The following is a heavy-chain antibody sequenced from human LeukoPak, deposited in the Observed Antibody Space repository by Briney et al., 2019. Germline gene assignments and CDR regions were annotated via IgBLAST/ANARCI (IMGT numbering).Heavy chain of an antibody. J-gene: IGHJ4*02. CDR1: GFTFSSYS. Sequence: GSLRLSCAASGFTFSSYSMNWVRQAPGKGLEWVSSISSSSSYIYYADSVKGRFAISRDNAKNSLYLQMNSLRAEDTAVYYCARGGLPRYYFDYWGQGTLVTVSS. CDR2: ISSSSSYI. V-gene: IGHV3-21*01. D-gene: IGHD3/OR15-3a*01. CDR3: ARGGLPRYYFDY.